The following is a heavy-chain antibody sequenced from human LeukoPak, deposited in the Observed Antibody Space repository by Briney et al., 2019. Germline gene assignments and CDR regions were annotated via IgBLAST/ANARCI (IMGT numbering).Heavy chain of an antibody. CDR3: ARDAVETGTPFFFVF. D-gene: IGHD2-15*01. CDR2: ISAGSSNT. J-gene: IGHJ4*02. V-gene: IGHV3-48*01. CDR1: LFLFHHHG. Sequence: GGSLRLSYLHSLFLFHHHGIKRGLQAPGKGLQWGSYISAGSSNTFYADSVKGRFTISRDDANNSLHLQMHSLSAVDTAREYCARDAVETGTPFFFVFWGQGALVTVSS.